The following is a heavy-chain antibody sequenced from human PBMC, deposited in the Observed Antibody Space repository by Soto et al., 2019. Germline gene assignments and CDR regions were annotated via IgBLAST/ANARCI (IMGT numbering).Heavy chain of an antibody. CDR2: INHSGST. V-gene: IGHV4-34*01. CDR3: ARGVLLWFGELWDWFDP. D-gene: IGHD3-10*01. CDR1: PRRLSGSH. Sequence: SQTLSFTCAPYPRRLSGSHWSWIRQPPGKGREWIGEINHSGSTNYTPSLKGRVTISVDTSKNHFSLKLSSVTAADTAVYYCARGVLLWFGELWDWFDPCDQRTLVTVSS. J-gene: IGHJ5*02.